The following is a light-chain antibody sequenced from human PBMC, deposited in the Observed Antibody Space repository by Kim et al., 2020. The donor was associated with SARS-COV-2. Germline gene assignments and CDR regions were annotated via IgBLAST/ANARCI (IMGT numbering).Light chain of an antibody. J-gene: IGKJ1*01. CDR3: QQCKGAPWT. V-gene: IGKV1-27*01. CDR1: QGISNY. Sequence: SASVGDRVTITCRASQGISNYLAWYQQKPGKVPKLLIYAASALRSGVPSRFSGSGSGTDFTLTITSLQPEDVAVYYCQQCKGAPWTFGHGTKVE. CDR2: AAS.